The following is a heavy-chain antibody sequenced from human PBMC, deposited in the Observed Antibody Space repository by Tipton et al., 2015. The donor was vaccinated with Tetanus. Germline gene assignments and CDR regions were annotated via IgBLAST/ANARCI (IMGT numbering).Heavy chain of an antibody. CDR2: IYSGGST. CDR3: ARDRSIAARAWFDP. D-gene: IGHD6-6*01. J-gene: IGHJ5*02. Sequence: SLRLSCAASGFTVSSNYMSWVRQAPGKGLEWVSVIYSGGSTYYADSVKGRFTISRDNSKNTLYLQMNSLRAEDTAVYYCARDRSIAARAWFDPWGQGTLVTVSS. CDR1: GFTVSSNY. V-gene: IGHV3-53*01.